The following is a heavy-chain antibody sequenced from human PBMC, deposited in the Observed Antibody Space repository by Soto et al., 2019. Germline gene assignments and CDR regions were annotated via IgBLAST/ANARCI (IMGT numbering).Heavy chain of an antibody. D-gene: IGHD3-22*01. CDR1: GYTFTSYA. J-gene: IGHJ4*02. V-gene: IGHV1-3*01. CDR3: AREVMNYYDSSGYYDYFDY. CDR2: INAGNGNT. Sequence: ASVKVSCKASGYTFTSYAMHWVRQAPGQRLEWMGWINAGNGNTKYSQKFQGRVTITRDTSASTAYMELSSLRSEDTAVYYCAREVMNYYDSSGYYDYFDYWGQGTLVTVPQ.